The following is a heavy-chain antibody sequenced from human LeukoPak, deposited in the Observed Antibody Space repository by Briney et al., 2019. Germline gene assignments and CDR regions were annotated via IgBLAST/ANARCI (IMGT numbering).Heavy chain of an antibody. CDR2: IYRGRT. V-gene: IGHV4-30-2*01. CDR1: GFTFSSYA. J-gene: IGHJ4*02. D-gene: IGHD2-21*01. Sequence: LRLSCAASGFTFSSYAMNWIRQAPGKGPEWIGNIYRGRTRVNPSYTSRVAISVDTSKSQVSLSLTSVTAADTAIYYCAGGGEYGESYSWGQGVLVIVSA. CDR3: AGGGEYGESYS.